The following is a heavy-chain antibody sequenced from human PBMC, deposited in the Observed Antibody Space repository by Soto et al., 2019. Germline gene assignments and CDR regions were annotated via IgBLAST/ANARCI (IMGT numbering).Heavy chain of an antibody. CDR1: VFTFSIYC. CDR2: ISYDGSNK. J-gene: IGHJ4*02. Sequence: PGWSXRLSCASSVFTFSIYCMKWVRHAPGKGLEWVAVISYDGSNKYYADSVKGRFTISRDNSKNKLYLQMNSLRAEDTAVYYCEKDRTAKWGKRNLVTVSS. CDR3: EKDRTAK. V-gene: IGHV3-30*18.